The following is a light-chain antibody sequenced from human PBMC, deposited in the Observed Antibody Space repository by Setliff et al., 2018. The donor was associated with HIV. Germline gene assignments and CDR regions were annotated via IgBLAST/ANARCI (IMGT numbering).Light chain of an antibody. CDR1: SSDVGGYNY. V-gene: IGLV2-14*03. CDR2: DVS. CDR3: KSYAANSTPYL. J-gene: IGLJ1*01. Sequence: SALTQPASVSGSPGQSITISCTGTSSDVGGYNYVSWYQQHPGKAPKLIIYDVSDRPSGVSRRFSGSKSGNTASLTISGLQAEDEADYYCKSYAANSTPYLFGTGTKVTVL.